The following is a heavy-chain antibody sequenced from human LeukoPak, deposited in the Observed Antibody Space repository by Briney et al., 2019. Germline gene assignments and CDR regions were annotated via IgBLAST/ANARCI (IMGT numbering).Heavy chain of an antibody. V-gene: IGHV4-61*01. CDR2: IHYSGST. J-gene: IGHJ4*02. D-gene: IGHD3/OR15-3a*01. CDR3: ARARYHTEMTYFRTVHYFDY. Sequence: SETLSLTCTVSGYSISSGYYWSWIRQPPGKGLEWIGYIHYSGSTNYNPSLKSRVTVSVDTSKNQFSLKLSSVTAADTAVYYCARARYHTEMTYFRTVHYFDYWGQGTLVTVSS. CDR1: GYSISSGYY.